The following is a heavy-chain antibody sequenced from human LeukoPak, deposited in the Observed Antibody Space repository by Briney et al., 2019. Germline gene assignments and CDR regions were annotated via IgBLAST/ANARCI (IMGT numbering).Heavy chain of an antibody. J-gene: IGHJ5*02. D-gene: IGHD3-10*01. CDR1: GGSFSGYY. Sequence: SETLSLTCAVYGGSFSGYYWSWIRQPPGTGLEWIGEINHSGSTNYNPSLKGRVTISVDASKNQFSLKLSSVTAADTAVYYCARRYGSGSYNWFDPWGQGTLVTVSS. CDR3: ARRYGSGSYNWFDP. V-gene: IGHV4-34*01. CDR2: INHSGST.